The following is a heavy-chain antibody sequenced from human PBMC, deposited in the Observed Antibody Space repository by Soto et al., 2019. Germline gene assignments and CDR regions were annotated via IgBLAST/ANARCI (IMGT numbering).Heavy chain of an antibody. Sequence: GASVKVSCKASGYTFTSYAMHWVRQAPGQGLEWMGWINPNSGGTNYAQKFQGWVTMTRDTSISTAYMELSRLRSDDTAVYYCARASGDSSGYPGYWGQGTLVTV. CDR1: GYTFTSYA. V-gene: IGHV1-2*04. D-gene: IGHD3-22*01. CDR2: INPNSGGT. CDR3: ARASGDSSGYPGY. J-gene: IGHJ4*02.